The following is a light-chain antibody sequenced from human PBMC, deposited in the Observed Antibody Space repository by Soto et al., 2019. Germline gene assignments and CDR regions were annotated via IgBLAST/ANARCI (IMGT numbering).Light chain of an antibody. CDR3: SSYTSSSTL. J-gene: IGLJ1*01. CDR1: SSDVGAYNF. CDR2: NVY. Sequence: QSALTQPASVSGSPGQSITISCTGTSSDVGAYNFVSWHQQHPGKAPKLMIYNVYDRPSGISYRFSGSKSGNTASLTISGLQGEDEADYYCSSYTSSSTLFGTGTQVTVL. V-gene: IGLV2-14*03.